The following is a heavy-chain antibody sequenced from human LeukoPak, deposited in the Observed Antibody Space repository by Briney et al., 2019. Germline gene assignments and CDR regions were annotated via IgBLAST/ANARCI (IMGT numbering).Heavy chain of an antibody. CDR1: GYSFTAFY. CDR2: IHPRRGDT. Sequence: ASVPDSFKTSGYSFTAFYIHWVRPAPGQGLAWMGWIHPRRGDTNYAQKFQRRVLRTRDTSISTAYLDLSILRSNDTAVYYCARDGDYGTGSYYGGCSDSCGEGTPVTVSP. CDR3: ARDGDYGTGSYYGGCSDS. J-gene: IGHJ4*02. D-gene: IGHD3-10*01. V-gene: IGHV1-2*02.